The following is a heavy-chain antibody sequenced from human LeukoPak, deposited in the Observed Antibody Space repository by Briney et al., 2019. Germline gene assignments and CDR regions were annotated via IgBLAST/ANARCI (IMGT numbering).Heavy chain of an antibody. CDR1: GFTFSTYA. D-gene: IGHD2-2*01. Sequence: PGGSLRLSCAASGFTFSTYAMSWVRQALGKGLEWVSAISGSGRDTYYTDSVKGRFTISRDNSKSTLYLQMHSLRAEDTAVYYCAKAGAVCSSTSCYAKYWGQGTLVTVSS. V-gene: IGHV3-23*01. CDR2: ISGSGRDT. J-gene: IGHJ4*02. CDR3: AKAGAVCSSTSCYAKY.